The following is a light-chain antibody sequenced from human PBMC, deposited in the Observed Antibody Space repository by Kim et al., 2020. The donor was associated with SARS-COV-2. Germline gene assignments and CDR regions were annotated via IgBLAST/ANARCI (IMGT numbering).Light chain of an antibody. Sequence: KPVITTCTRGSGTITSRYGQWYQQRPGSAPTTVIYEDDRRPSGVPDRFSGSIDYSSNSASLTISGLKTEDEADYYCQSSDPSSHWVFGGGTQLTVL. J-gene: IGLJ3*02. CDR2: EDD. CDR1: SGTITSRY. V-gene: IGLV6-57*03. CDR3: QSSDPSSHWV.